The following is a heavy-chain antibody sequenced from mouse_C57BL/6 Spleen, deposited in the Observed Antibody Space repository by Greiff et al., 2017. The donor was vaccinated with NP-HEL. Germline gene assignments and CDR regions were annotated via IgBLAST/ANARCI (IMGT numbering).Heavy chain of an antibody. J-gene: IGHJ1*03. CDR1: GYSITSGYD. D-gene: IGHD1-1*01. CDR3: ASRGDSHYYGSSYEYFDV. CDR2: ISYSGST. Sequence: EVKLMESGPGMVKPSQSLSLTCTVTGYSITSGYDWHWIRHFPGNKLEWMGYISYSGSTNYNPSLKSRISITHDTSKNHFFLKLNSVTTEDTATYYCASRGDSHYYGSSYEYFDVWGTGTTVTVSS. V-gene: IGHV3-1*01.